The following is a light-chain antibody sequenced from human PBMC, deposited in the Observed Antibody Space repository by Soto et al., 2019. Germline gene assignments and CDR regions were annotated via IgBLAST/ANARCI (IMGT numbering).Light chain of an antibody. CDR1: QSVSST. CDR2: GAS. CDR3: QQYGSSPFT. J-gene: IGKJ3*01. V-gene: IGKV3-15*01. Sequence: EIVMTQSPATLSVSPGERATLSCRASQSVSSTFAWYQQKPGQAPRLLIYGASTRATGIPARFSGSGSGTEFTLTISRLETEDFAVYYCQQYGSSPFTFGPGTKVDIK.